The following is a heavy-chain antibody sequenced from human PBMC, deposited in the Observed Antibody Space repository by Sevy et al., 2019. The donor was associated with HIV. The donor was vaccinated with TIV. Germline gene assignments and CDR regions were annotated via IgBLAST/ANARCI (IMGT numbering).Heavy chain of an antibody. V-gene: IGHV4-39*01. J-gene: IGHJ4*02. D-gene: IGHD2-8*01. CDR2: IYYSGST. CDR3: ARRAVSGYCTNGVCYTDYFDY. Sequence: SETLSLTCTVSGGSISSSSYYWGWIRQPPGKGLEWIGSIYYSGSTYYNPSLKSRVTISVDTSKNQFSLKLSSVTAAHTAVYYCARRAVSGYCTNGVCYTDYFDYWGQGTLVTVSS. CDR1: GGSISSSSYY.